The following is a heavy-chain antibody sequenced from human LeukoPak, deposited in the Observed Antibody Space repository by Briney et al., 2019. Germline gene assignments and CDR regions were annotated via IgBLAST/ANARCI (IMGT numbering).Heavy chain of an antibody. V-gene: IGHV3-23*01. J-gene: IGHJ4*02. D-gene: IGHD6-19*01. CDR1: GCTFSMYA. CDR3: AKDSVGVAGPDY. CDR2: ISFDGGGT. Sequence: PGGSLTLSCAASGCTFSMYAMSWCRQAPGKGLEWVSVISFDGGGTYYADSVKGRFTISRDNSKSTLYLQMNSLRAEDTAVYYCAKDSVGVAGPDYWGQGSLVTVSS.